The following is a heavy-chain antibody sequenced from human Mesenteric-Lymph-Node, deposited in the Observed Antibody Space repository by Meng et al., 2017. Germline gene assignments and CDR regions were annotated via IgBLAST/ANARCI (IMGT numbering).Heavy chain of an antibody. V-gene: IGHV3-23*01. Sequence: GESLKISCAASGFTFSSYAMSWVRQTPGKGLEWVSAIKSSADKTYFADSVKGRFTISRDMSENTLYLQMDSLRAEDTAVYYCARDFGSSSWHSLDYWGQGTLVTVSS. CDR2: IKSSADKT. J-gene: IGHJ4*02. D-gene: IGHD6-13*01. CDR3: ARDFGSSSWHSLDY. CDR1: GFTFSSYA.